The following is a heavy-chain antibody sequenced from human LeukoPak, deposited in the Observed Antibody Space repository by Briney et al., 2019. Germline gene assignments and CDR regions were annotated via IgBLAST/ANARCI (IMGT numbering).Heavy chain of an antibody. CDR3: ARVKFLAVYYFDY. CDR1: GGSISSYY. CDR2: IYHSGST. Sequence: PSETLSLTCTVSGGSISSYYWSWIRQPPGKGLEWIGSIYHSGSTYYNPSLKSRVTISVDTSKNQFSLKLSSVTAADTAVYYCARVKFLAVYYFDYWGQGTLVTVSS. D-gene: IGHD2-21*01. J-gene: IGHJ4*02. V-gene: IGHV4-38-2*02.